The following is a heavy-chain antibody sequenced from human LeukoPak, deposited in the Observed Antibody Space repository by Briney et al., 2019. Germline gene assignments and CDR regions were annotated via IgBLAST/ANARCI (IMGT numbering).Heavy chain of an antibody. V-gene: IGHV3-23*01. CDR1: EFTFSIYA. D-gene: IGHD3-22*01. CDR2: ITSTGEST. CDR3: AKDRPNYFGTNGHYYRRDGDF. J-gene: IGHJ4*02. Sequence: PGGSLRLSCAASEFTFSIYAMGWVRQAPGRGLEWVASITSTGESTWYAGSVKGRFTISRDNSKYTVYLQMNSLRAEDTAIYYCAKDRPNYFGTNGHYYRRDGDFWGQGTLVTVSS.